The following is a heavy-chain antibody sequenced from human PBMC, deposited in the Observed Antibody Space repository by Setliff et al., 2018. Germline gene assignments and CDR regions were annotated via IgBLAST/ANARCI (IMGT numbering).Heavy chain of an antibody. D-gene: IGHD6-19*01. CDR1: GFTFNNYA. CDR3: ARDLEVAVASGHCFDP. Sequence: GGSLRLSCAASGFTFNNYAMAWVRRAPGKGLEWVSDISWNGGRTNYADSVKGRFTISRDNAKNSLYLQMNSLRGDDTAFYYCARDLEVAVASGHCFDPWGQGTLVTVSS. CDR2: ISWNGGRT. V-gene: IGHV3-20*04. J-gene: IGHJ5*02.